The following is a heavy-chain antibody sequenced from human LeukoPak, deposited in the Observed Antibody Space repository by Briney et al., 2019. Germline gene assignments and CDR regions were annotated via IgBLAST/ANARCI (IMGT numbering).Heavy chain of an antibody. CDR2: IYYSGST. CDR3: ARGAISGGAAAAGYPIDY. D-gene: IGHD6-13*01. V-gene: IGHV4-30-4*01. J-gene: IGHJ4*02. CDR1: GGSISSGDYY. Sequence: SQTLSLTCTVSGGSISSGDYYWSWIRQPPGKGLEWIGYIYYSGSTYYNPSLKSRVTISVDTSKNQFSLKLSSVTAADTAVYYCARGAISGGAAAAGYPIDYWGQGTLVTVSS.